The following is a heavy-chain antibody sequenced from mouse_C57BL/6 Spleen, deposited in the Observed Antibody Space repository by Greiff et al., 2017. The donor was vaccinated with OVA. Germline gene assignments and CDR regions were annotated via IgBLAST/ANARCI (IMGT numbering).Heavy chain of an antibody. D-gene: IGHD1-1*01. CDR3: ARAGTVGYFDV. V-gene: IGHV1-19*01. J-gene: IGHJ1*03. Sequence: EVQLQQSGPVLVKPGASVKMSCKASGYTFTDYYMNWVKQSHGKSLEWIGVINPYNGGTSYNQKFKGKATLTVDKSSSTAYMELNSLTSEDSAVYYCARAGTVGYFDVWGTGTTVTVSS. CDR1: GYTFTDYY. CDR2: INPYNGGT.